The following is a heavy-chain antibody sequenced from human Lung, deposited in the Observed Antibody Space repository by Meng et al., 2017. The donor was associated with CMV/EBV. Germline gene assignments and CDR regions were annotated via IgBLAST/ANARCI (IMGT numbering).Heavy chain of an antibody. CDR3: ARRALIEGLEIVDY. J-gene: IGHJ4*02. Sequence: GGSLRLXCAASGFAFNENYMSWIRQAPGKELEWVSCITSSGSTRYYADCVKGRFTISRDNAKNSVFLQMSSLKVEETAVYNCARRALIEGLEIVDYWGQGXLVTVSS. CDR1: GFAFNENY. D-gene: IGHD3-3*01. CDR2: ITSSGSTR. V-gene: IGHV3-11*01.